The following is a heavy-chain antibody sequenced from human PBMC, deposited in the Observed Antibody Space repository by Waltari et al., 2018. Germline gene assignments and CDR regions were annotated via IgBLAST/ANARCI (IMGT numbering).Heavy chain of an antibody. CDR3: ARDRRIAVAGYDY. V-gene: IGHV4-39*07. CDR2: IYYSGGT. J-gene: IGHJ4*02. Sequence: QPPPPEAGPGLGKASETLSPNLTVSGGLLSSSRYYLGWIRQPPGKGLEWIGSIYYSGGTYYHPSLKSRVTISVDTSKNQFSLKLSSVTAADTAVYYCARDRRIAVAGYDYWGQGTLVTVSS. D-gene: IGHD6-19*01. CDR1: GGLLSSSRYY.